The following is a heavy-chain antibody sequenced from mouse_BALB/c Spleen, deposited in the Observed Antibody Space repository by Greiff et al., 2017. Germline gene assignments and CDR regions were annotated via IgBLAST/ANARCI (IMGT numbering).Heavy chain of an antibody. Sequence: VKLMESGPSLVQPSQSLSITCTVSGFSLTSYGVHWVRQSPGKGLEWLGVIWRGGSTDYNAAFMSRLSITKDNSKSQVFLKMNSLQTDDTAMYYCAREDYGRYFDVWGAGTTVTVSS. J-gene: IGHJ1*01. CDR2: IWRGGST. D-gene: IGHD2-4*01. V-gene: IGHV2-5-1*01. CDR3: AREDYGRYFDV. CDR1: GFSLTSYG.